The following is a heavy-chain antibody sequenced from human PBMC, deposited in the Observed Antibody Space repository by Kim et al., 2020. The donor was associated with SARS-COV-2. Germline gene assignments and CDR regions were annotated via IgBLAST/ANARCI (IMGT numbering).Heavy chain of an antibody. CDR3: ARERITMVRGVKRSNGMDV. CDR2: INPSGGST. J-gene: IGHJ6*02. Sequence: ASVKVSCKASGYTFTSYYMHWVRQAPGQGLEWMGIINPSGGSTSYAQKFQGRVTMTRDTSTSTVYMELSSLRSEDTAVYYCARERITMVRGVKRSNGMDVWGQGTTVTVSS. CDR1: GYTFTSYY. D-gene: IGHD3-10*01. V-gene: IGHV1-46*01.